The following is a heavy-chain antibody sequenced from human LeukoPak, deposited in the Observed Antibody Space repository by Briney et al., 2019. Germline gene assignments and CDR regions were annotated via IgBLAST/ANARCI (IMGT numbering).Heavy chain of an antibody. CDR2: INPSGGST. J-gene: IGHJ6*03. CDR1: GYTFTSYY. CDR3: ARDGDIVVVPAAIPYYYYMDV. Sequence: ASVKVSCKASGYTFTSYYMHWVRQAPGQGLEWMGIINPSGGSTSYAQKFQGRVTMTRDMSTSTVYMELSSLRSEDTAVYYCARDGDIVVVPAAIPYYYYMDVWGKGTTVTVSS. V-gene: IGHV1-46*01. D-gene: IGHD2-2*01.